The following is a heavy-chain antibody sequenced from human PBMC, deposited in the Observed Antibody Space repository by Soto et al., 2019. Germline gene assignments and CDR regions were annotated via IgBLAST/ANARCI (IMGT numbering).Heavy chain of an antibody. J-gene: IGHJ4*02. V-gene: IGHV4-59*08. CDR3: ARHPGYYDILTGYTTYYFDS. Sequence: SETLSLTCTFSGGSISGYYWSLLRQPPGKGLDWIGYIYNIGSTGYNPSLKSRVTISLDTPKNQFSLKLSSVTAADTAVYYCARHPGYYDILTGYTTYYFDSWGQGILVTVSS. CDR1: GGSISGYY. CDR2: IYNIGST. D-gene: IGHD3-9*01.